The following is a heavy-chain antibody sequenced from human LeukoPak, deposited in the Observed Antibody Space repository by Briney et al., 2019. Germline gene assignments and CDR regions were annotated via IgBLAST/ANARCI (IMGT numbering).Heavy chain of an antibody. CDR2: FHSSGTT. J-gene: IGHJ1*01. Sequence: PSETLSLTCIVSGDSISTGTHYWGWVRQPPGKGLEWVGTFHSSGTTHYNPSLESRVTISGDTSENQFSLKLRSMTGADTAVYYCATYSSLNRREFQFWGQGTLLTVSS. V-gene: IGHV4-39*01. CDR3: ATYSSLNRREFQF. D-gene: IGHD3-22*01. CDR1: GDSISTGTHY.